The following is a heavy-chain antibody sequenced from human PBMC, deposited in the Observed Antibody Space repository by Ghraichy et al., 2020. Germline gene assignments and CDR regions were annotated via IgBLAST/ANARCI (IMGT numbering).Heavy chain of an antibody. D-gene: IGHD3-16*01. V-gene: IGHV4-39*01. CDR1: GGSISSSSYY. Sequence: SETLSLTCTVSGGSISSSSYYWGWIRQPPGKGLEWIGSIYYSGSTYYNPSLKSRVTISIDTSKNQFSLRLSSVTAADTAVYYCARQPMVLGEYFFDYWGQGTLVTVSS. CDR2: IYYSGST. J-gene: IGHJ4*02. CDR3: ARQPMVLGEYFFDY.